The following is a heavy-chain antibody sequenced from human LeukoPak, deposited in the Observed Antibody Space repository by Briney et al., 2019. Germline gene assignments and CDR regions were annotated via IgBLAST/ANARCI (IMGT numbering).Heavy chain of an antibody. CDR2: MNQDGSDT. V-gene: IGHV3-7*01. CDR3: AREGYYDFWSGYYYSEGGYYYYGMDV. D-gene: IGHD3-3*01. Sequence: GSLRLSCAASGFTFSTYWMSWVRQTPGKGLEWLANMNQDGSDTYYVDSVKGRFTVSRDNAKNSLYLQMNSLRAEDTAVYYCAREGYYDFWSGYYYSEGGYYYYGMDVWGQGTTVTVSS. J-gene: IGHJ6*02. CDR1: GFTFSTYW.